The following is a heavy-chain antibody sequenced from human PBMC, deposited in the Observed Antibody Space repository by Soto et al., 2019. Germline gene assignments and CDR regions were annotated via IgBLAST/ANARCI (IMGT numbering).Heavy chain of an antibody. CDR2: IQRGGSI. J-gene: IGHJ6*03. CDR1: GFTVSSKY. D-gene: IGHD2-15*01. V-gene: IGHV3-66*01. CDR3: TRDDVHWSGGICFGVPMDV. Sequence: EVQLVESGGGLVQPGGSLRLSCAVSGFTVSSKYMSWVRQAPGKGLEWVAVIQRGGSIYYADSVKGRFAISRDSSKNTLYLQMNRPRAEDTAVYFWTRDDVHWSGGICFGVPMDVWGKGTTVTVSS.